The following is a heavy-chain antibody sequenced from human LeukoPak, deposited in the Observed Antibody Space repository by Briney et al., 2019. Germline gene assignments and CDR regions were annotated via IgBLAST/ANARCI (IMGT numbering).Heavy chain of an antibody. J-gene: IGHJ4*02. Sequence: SGPTLVNPTQTLTLTCTFSGFSLSTSGMCVSWIRQPPGKALEWLARIDWGDDKYYSTSLKTRLTISKDTSKNQVVLTMTNMDPVDTATYYCARTYYYDSSGYYFDYWGQGTLVTVSS. CDR2: IDWGDDK. V-gene: IGHV2-70*11. CDR3: ARTYYYDSSGYYFDY. D-gene: IGHD3-22*01. CDR1: GFSLSTSGMC.